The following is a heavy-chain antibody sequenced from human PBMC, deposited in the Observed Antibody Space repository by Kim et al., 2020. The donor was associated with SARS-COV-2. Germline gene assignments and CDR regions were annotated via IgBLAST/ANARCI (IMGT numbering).Heavy chain of an antibody. CDR1: GGSISSSSYY. Sequence: SETLSLTCTVSGGSISSSSYYWGWIRQPPGKGLEWIGSIYYSGSTYYNSSLKSRVTISVDTSKNQFSLKLSSVTAADTAVYYCARERYIAAAARYYYYYGMDVWGQGTTVTVSS. J-gene: IGHJ6*02. V-gene: IGHV4-39*07. CDR2: IYYSGST. D-gene: IGHD6-13*01. CDR3: ARERYIAAAARYYYYYGMDV.